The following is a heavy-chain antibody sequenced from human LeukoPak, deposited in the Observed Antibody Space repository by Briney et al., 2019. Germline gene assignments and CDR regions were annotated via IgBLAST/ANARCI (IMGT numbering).Heavy chain of an antibody. D-gene: IGHD3-10*01. CDR1: GYTFTSYA. J-gene: IGHJ4*02. CDR2: INAGNGNT. CDR3: ARGGAGSYYSAVDY. Sequence: ASVKVSCKASGYTFTSYAMHWVRQAPGQRLKWMGWINAGNGNTKYSQKFQGRVTITRDTSASTAYMELSSLRSEDTAVYYCARGGAGSYYSAVDYWGQGTLVTVSS. V-gene: IGHV1-3*01.